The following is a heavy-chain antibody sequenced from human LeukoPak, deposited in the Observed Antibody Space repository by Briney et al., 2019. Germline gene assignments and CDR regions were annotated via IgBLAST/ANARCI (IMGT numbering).Heavy chain of an antibody. D-gene: IGHD3-22*01. V-gene: IGHV3-23*01. CDR3: AKTNGYYSD. Sequence: GGSPRLSCAASGFTFSSYGMNWVRQAPGKGLEWVSGISGSGGTTYYADSVKGRFTISRDNSKNSLSLQVSSLRAEDTAVYYCAKTNGYYSDWGQGTLVTVSS. J-gene: IGHJ4*02. CDR1: GFTFSSYG. CDR2: ISGSGGTT.